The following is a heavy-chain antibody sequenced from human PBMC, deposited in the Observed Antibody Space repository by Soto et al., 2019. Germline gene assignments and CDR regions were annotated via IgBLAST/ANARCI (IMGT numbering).Heavy chain of an antibody. J-gene: IGHJ4*02. CDR3: ARDPLHYTAMVPGQKPNQDY. CDR1: GFPFSSYS. Sequence: PEGALRRSCAASGFPFSSYSMNWVRQAPGKGLEWVSSISSSSSYIYYADSVKGRFTISRDNAKNSLYLQMNSLRAEDTAVYYCARDPLHYTAMVPGQKPNQDYWGQGTLVTVSS. V-gene: IGHV3-21*01. CDR2: ISSSSSYI. D-gene: IGHD5-18*01.